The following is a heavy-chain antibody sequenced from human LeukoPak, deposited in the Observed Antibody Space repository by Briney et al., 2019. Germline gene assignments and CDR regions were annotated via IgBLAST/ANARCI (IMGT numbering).Heavy chain of an antibody. Sequence: NPGGSLRLSCAASGFTFSSYSMNWVRQAPGKGLERVSSISSSSSYIYYADSVKGRFTISRDNAKNSLYLQMNSLRAEDTAVYYCARGPIVVVPDYYMDVWGKGTTVTVSS. CDR2: ISSSSSYI. CDR1: GFTFSSYS. V-gene: IGHV3-21*01. D-gene: IGHD2-2*01. CDR3: ARGPIVVVPDYYMDV. J-gene: IGHJ6*03.